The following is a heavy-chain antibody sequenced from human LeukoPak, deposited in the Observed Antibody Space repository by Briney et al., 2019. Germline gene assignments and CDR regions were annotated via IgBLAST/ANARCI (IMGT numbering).Heavy chain of an antibody. J-gene: IGHJ4*02. V-gene: IGHV4-61*02. Sequence: SETLSLTCTVSGGSISSGSYYWSWIRQPAGTGLEWIGRIYTSGSTNYNPSLKSRVTISVDTSKNQFSLKLSSVTAADTAVYYCARDTYDFWSGYWPNWGQGTLVTVSS. CDR3: ARDTYDFWSGYWPN. CDR1: GGSISSGSYY. D-gene: IGHD3-3*01. CDR2: IYTSGST.